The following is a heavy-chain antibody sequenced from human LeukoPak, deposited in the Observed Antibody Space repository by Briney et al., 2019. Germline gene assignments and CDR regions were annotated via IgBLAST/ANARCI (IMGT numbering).Heavy chain of an antibody. CDR1: GGSFSGYY. CDR2: INHSGST. Sequence: PSETLSLTCAVYGGSFSGYYWSWIRQPPGKGLEWIGEINHSGSTNYNPSLKSRVTISVDTSKNQFSLKLSSVTAADTAVYYCARLIAAAAAYYFDYWGQGTLVTVSS. V-gene: IGHV4-34*01. CDR3: ARLIAAAAAYYFDY. J-gene: IGHJ4*02. D-gene: IGHD6-13*01.